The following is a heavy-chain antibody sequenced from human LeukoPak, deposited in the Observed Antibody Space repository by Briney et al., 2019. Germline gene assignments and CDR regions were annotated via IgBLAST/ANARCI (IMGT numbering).Heavy chain of an antibody. Sequence: SVKVSCKASGGTFISYAISWVRQAPGQGLEWMGGIIPIFGTANYAQKFQGRVTITADESTSTAYMELSSLRSGDTAVYYCARDEYYGDYYYCYGMDVWGQGTTVTVSS. CDR3: ARDEYYGDYYYCYGMDV. CDR2: IIPIFGTA. D-gene: IGHD4-17*01. CDR1: GGTFISYA. V-gene: IGHV1-69*13. J-gene: IGHJ6*02.